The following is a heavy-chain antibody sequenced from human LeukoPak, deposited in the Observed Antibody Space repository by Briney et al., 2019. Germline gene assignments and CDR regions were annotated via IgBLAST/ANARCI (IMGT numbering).Heavy chain of an antibody. CDR3: ARQSPFHYYDSSGYLYRPYYGMDV. Sequence: PSETLSLTCTVSGGSISSGDYYWSWIRQPPGKGLEWIGYIYYSGSTNYNPSLKSRVTISVDTSKNQFSLKLSSVTAADTAVYYCARQSPFHYYDSSGYLYRPYYGMDVWGQGTTVTVSS. CDR2: IYYSGST. CDR1: GGSISSGDYY. D-gene: IGHD3-22*01. J-gene: IGHJ6*02. V-gene: IGHV4-61*08.